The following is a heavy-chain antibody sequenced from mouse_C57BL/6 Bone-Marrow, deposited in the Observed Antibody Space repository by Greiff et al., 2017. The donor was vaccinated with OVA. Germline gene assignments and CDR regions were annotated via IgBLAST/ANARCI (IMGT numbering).Heavy chain of an antibody. J-gene: IGHJ1*03. CDR3: ARRITTVVATYWYFDV. Sequence: VQLQQSGAELARPGASVKLSCKASGYTFTSYGINWVKQRTGQGLEWIGEIYPRSGNTYYNEKFKGKATLTADKSSSTAYMELRSLTSEDSAVYFCARRITTVVATYWYFDVWGTGTTVTVSS. CDR1: GYTFTSYG. CDR2: IYPRSGNT. V-gene: IGHV1-81*01. D-gene: IGHD1-1*01.